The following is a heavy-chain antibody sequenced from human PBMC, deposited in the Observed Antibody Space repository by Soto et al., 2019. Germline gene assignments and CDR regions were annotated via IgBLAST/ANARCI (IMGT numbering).Heavy chain of an antibody. V-gene: IGHV3-11*01. CDR2: ISNSGSTI. J-gene: IGHJ4*02. CDR3: ARVERGITIFGVVIPPFDY. Sequence: GGSLRLSCAASGFTFSDHYMSWIRQAPGKGLEWVSYISNSGSTIYYADSVKGRFTISRDNAKNSLYLQMNSLRAEDTAVYYCARVERGITIFGVVIPPFDYWGQGTLVTVSS. D-gene: IGHD3-3*01. CDR1: GFTFSDHY.